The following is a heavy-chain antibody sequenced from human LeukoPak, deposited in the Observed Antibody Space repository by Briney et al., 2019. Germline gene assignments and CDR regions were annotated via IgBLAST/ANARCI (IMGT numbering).Heavy chain of an antibody. CDR3: AKDIGGKYYFDS. CDR1: GFTFTNYA. Sequence: GGSLRLSCAASGFTFTNYAMTWVRQAPGKGLEWVSSISASGGGTYYADSVKGRFTVSRDNSKNTLYLQMNTLRAEDTAVYYGAKDIGGKYYFDSWGQGTLVTVSS. CDR2: ISASGGGT. V-gene: IGHV3-23*01. J-gene: IGHJ4*02. D-gene: IGHD4-23*01.